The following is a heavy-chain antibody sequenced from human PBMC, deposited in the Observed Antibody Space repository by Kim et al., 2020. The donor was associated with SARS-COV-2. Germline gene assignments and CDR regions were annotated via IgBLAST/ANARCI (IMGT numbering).Heavy chain of an antibody. CDR3: SGDGGRLQCGGI. Sequence: ASVKVSCKASGYTFTSYYMHWVRQAPGQGLEWMGIINPSGGSTSYAQKFQGRVTMTRDTSTSTVYMELSSLRSEEPAAYYCSGDGGRLQCGGIWGQWAMV. V-gene: IGHV1-46*01. CDR1: GYTFTSYY. J-gene: IGHJ3*02. CDR2: INPSGGST. D-gene: IGHD3-16*01.